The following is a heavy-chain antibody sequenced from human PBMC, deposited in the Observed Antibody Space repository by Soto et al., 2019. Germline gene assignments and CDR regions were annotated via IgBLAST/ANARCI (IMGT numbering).Heavy chain of an antibody. CDR2: IYYSGST. CDR1: GGSVSSGSYY. D-gene: IGHD2-2*01. CDR3: ARGRLNGVLVPAATDS. Sequence: PSETLSLTCTVSGGSVSSGSYYWSWIRQPPGKGLEWIGYIYYSGSTNYNPSLKSRVTISVDTSKNQFSLKLSSVTAADTAVYYWARGRLNGVLVPAATDSWGQGTLVTVSS. J-gene: IGHJ5*02. V-gene: IGHV4-61*01.